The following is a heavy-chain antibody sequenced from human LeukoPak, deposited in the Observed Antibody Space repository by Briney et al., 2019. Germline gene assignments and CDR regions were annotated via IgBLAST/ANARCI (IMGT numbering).Heavy chain of an antibody. D-gene: IGHD3-22*01. CDR1: GDSVSSNSAA. J-gene: IGHJ4*02. V-gene: IGHV6-1*01. Sequence: SQTLSLTCAISGDSVSSNSAAWSWITQPPSRGFKWLGRTYYRSKWYNDYAVSVKSRTTNNTDTSKNQFSLHLNSMTPEDTAIYYCARGAYDSTWTGGQGTLVTVPS. CDR3: ARGAYDSTWT. CDR2: TYYRSKWYN.